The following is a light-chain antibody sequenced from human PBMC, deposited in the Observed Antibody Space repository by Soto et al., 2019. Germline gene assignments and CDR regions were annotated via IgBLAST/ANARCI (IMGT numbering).Light chain of an antibody. CDR2: GAS. CDR1: QSVSSN. Sequence: VVRTHSQANLSVSPGERATVSGRASQSVSSNLAWYQQKPGQAPRLLIYGASTRATGIPARFSGSGSGTDFTLTIRRLEPDDFAVYYCQQYGGSPFTCGPGTKVD. V-gene: IGKV3-15*01. J-gene: IGKJ3*01. CDR3: QQYGGSPFT.